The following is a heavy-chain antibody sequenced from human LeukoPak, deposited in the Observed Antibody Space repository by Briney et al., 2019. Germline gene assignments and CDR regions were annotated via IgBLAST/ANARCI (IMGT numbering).Heavy chain of an antibody. D-gene: IGHD3-10*01. CDR3: ARDGTYYYGSGSYSGRNWFDP. J-gene: IGHJ5*02. V-gene: IGHV3-74*01. Sequence: PGGSLRLSCAASGFTFSNYWMHWVRQVPGKGLVCVSRINIDGTSTSYADSVKGRFTISRDNAKNALYLQMNSLRAEDTAVYYCARDGTYYYGSGSYSGRNWFDPWGQGTLVTVSS. CDR2: INIDGTST. CDR1: GFTFSNYW.